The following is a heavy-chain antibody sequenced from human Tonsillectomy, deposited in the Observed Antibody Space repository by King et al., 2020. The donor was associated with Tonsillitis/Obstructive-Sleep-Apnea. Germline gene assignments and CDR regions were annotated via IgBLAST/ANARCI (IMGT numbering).Heavy chain of an antibody. CDR1: GGSISSSSYY. Sequence: LQLQESGPGLVKPSETLSLTCTVSGGSISSSSYYWGWIRQPPGKGLEWIGSSYYSGSTYYNPSLKSRVTISVDTSKNQFSLKLSSVTAADTAVYYCASGVLRGYSYGYGYWGQGTLVTVSS. CDR3: ASGVLRGYSYGYGY. CDR2: SYYSGST. J-gene: IGHJ4*02. D-gene: IGHD5-18*01. V-gene: IGHV4-39*01.